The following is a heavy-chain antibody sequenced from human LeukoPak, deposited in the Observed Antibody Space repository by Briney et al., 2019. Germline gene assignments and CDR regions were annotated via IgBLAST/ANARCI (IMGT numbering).Heavy chain of an antibody. V-gene: IGHV1-8*01. Sequence: ASMKVSCKTSGYTFTSYDINWLRHATGQGPEWMGRVSPNSGDSDYAQKFQGRVTMTRDTSISTAYMELSSLTYEDTAVYYCASYNGYAKWGQGTLVTVSS. J-gene: IGHJ4*02. CDR3: ASYNGYAK. CDR2: VSPNSGDS. CDR1: GYTFTSYD. D-gene: IGHD5-12*01.